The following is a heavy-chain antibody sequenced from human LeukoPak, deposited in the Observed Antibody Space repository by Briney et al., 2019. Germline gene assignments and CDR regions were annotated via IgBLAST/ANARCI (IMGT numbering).Heavy chain of an antibody. J-gene: IGHJ4*02. CDR3: ARQGNGDLYYFDY. D-gene: IGHD4-17*01. CDR1: GGSISYYY. Sequence: SETLSLTCTVSGGSISYYYWSWIRQPPGKGLEWIGYIYYSGSTKYNPSLKSQITISVDTSKNQFSLKLSSVTAADTAMYYCARQGNGDLYYFDYWGQGTLVTVPS. V-gene: IGHV4-59*08. CDR2: IYYSGST.